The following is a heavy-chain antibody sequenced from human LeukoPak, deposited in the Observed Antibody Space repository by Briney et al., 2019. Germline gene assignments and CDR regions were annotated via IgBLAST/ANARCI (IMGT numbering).Heavy chain of an antibody. CDR2: IIGSAVNT. D-gene: IGHD3-10*01. Sequence: GGSLRLSCAASGFTFSSYSMNWVRQAPGKGLEWVSTIIGSAVNTYYADSVKGRFTISRDDSKNTVYLQMNSLRAEDTAVYSCTKYTSGTSYRGLDQWGQGTLVTVSS. CDR3: TKYTSGTSYRGLDQ. CDR1: GFTFSSYS. J-gene: IGHJ4*02. V-gene: IGHV3-23*01.